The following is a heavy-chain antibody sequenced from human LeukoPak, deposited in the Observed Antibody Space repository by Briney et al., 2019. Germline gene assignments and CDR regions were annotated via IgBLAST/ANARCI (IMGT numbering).Heavy chain of an antibody. Sequence: SETLSLTCTVSGGSISSYYWSWIRQPAGKGLEWIGRIYTSGSTNYNPSLKSRVTMSVDTSKNQFSLKLSSVTAADTAVCYCARDLAYYYDSSGYYSLFDYWGQGTLVTVSS. V-gene: IGHV4-4*07. J-gene: IGHJ4*02. CDR1: GGSISSYY. CDR3: ARDLAYYYDSSGYYSLFDY. CDR2: IYTSGST. D-gene: IGHD3-22*01.